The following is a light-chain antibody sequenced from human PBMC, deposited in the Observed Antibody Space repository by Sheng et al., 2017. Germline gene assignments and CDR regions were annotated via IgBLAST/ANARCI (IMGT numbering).Light chain of an antibody. Sequence: QSVVTQPPSVSEAPRQRVTISCSGSSSNIGNNAVSWYQQVPGKAPKLLVYYDDLPPSGVSDRFSGSKSVTSASLAISGLQSEDEADYYCAAWDDSLNGYVFGPGTKVTVL. V-gene: IGLV1-36*01. J-gene: IGLJ1*01. CDR3: AAWDDSLNGYV. CDR2: YDD. CDR1: SSNIGNNA.